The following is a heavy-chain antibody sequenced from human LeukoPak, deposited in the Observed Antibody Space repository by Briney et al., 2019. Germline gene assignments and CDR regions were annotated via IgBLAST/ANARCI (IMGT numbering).Heavy chain of an antibody. CDR1: GYSITSGYY. CDR2: IYYSGST. D-gene: IGHD3-22*01. Sequence: SETLSLTCTVSGYSITSGYYWSRIRQPPGKGLEWIGYIYYSGSTNYNPSLKSRVTISVDTSKNQFSLKLSSVTAADTAVYYCAGDSGSSGFDWGQGTLVTVSS. CDR3: AGDSGSSGFD. V-gene: IGHV4-61*01. J-gene: IGHJ4*02.